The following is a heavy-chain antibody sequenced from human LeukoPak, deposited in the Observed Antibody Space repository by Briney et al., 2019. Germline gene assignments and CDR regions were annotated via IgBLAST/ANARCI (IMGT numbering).Heavy chain of an antibody. Sequence: PGGSLRLSCAASGFTFSSYAMNWVRQAPGKGLAWVSGINNSGGSTYYADSVKGRFTISRDNSKNTLYLQMNSLRAEDTAVYYCAKAPVTTCSGAYCYPFDYWGQGTLVTVSS. V-gene: IGHV3-23*01. CDR1: GFTFSSYA. J-gene: IGHJ4*02. D-gene: IGHD2-21*01. CDR2: INNSGGST. CDR3: AKAPVTTCSGAYCYPFDY.